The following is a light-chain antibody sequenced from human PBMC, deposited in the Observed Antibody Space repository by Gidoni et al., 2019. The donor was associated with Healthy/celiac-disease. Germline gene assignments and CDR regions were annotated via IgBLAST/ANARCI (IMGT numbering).Light chain of an antibody. V-gene: IGKV3-15*01. J-gene: IGKJ1*01. CDR1: QSVSGN. CDR3: QQYNNWPPWT. CDR2: GAS. Sequence: DIVMTQSPATLAVSPGERATLSCRASQSVSGNLAWYQQKPGQAPRLSIYGASTRATGIPARFSGSGSGTEFTLTISSLQSEDFAVYYCQQYNNWPPWTFGQGTKVEIK.